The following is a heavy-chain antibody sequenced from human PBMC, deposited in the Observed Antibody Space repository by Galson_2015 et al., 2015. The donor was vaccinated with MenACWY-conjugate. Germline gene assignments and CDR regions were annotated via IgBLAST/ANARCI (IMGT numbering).Heavy chain of an antibody. CDR1: GFAFSNYC. J-gene: IGHJ6*02. V-gene: IGHV3-74*03. D-gene: IGHD6-19*01. CDR3: VRGSSGWRGMDV. Sequence: SLRLSCAASGFAFSNYCMHWVRQAPGKGLECVARMSAGGISILYGDSVKGRFTISRDDAKNTLYLQMDSLRADDTAVYFCVRGSSGWRGMDVWGQGTTVTVSS. CDR2: MSAGGISI.